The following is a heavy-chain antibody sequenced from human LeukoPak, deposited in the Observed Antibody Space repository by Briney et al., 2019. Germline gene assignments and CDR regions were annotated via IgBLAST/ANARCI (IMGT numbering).Heavy chain of an antibody. J-gene: IGHJ6*02. CDR3: ARDANTAMANYYYYYGMDV. CDR1: GFTVSSNY. D-gene: IGHD5-18*01. V-gene: IGHV3-11*01. CDR2: ISSSGSTI. Sequence: GGSLRLSCAASGFTVSSNYMSWIRQAPGKGLEWVSYISSSGSTIYYADSVKGRFTISRDNAKNSLYLQMNSLRAEDTAVYYCARDANTAMANYYYYYGMDVWGQGTTVTVSS.